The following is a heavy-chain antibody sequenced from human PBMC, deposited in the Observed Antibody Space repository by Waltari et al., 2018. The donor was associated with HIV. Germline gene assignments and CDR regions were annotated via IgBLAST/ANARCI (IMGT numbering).Heavy chain of an antibody. Sequence: QVQLQESGQRLVKSSETLSLTCNVSGASIPTGNYFWTWIRPPAGKGPEWIGRMSTSGSSKYNPSLKTRVTISLDKSNNQFSLKLTSVTAADTAVYYCARESAVYKYYRYCSDDDCYSRWFDPWGQGTLVTVSS. J-gene: IGHJ5*02. CDR2: MSTSGSS. D-gene: IGHD2-15*01. CDR1: GASIPTGNYF. CDR3: ARESAVYKYYRYCSDDDCYSRWFDP. V-gene: IGHV4-61*02.